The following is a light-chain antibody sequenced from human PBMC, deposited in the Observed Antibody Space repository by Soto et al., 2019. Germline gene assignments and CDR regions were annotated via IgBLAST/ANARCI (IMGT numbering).Light chain of an antibody. CDR1: SSDVGGYDY. CDR2: QVT. CDR3: SSYTSSINYV. J-gene: IGLJ1*01. V-gene: IGLV2-14*01. Sequence: QSALTQPASVSGSPGQSITISCTGTSSDVGGYDYVSWYQQYPGKAPKLIIYQVTNRPSGVSTRFSGSKSGNTASLTISGLQAEDEADYYCSSYTSSINYVFGTGTKLTVL.